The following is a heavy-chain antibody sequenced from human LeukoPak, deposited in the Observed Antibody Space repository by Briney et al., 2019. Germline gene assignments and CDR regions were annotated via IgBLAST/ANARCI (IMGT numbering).Heavy chain of an antibody. J-gene: IGHJ5*02. D-gene: IGHD5-18*01. V-gene: IGHV3-21*01. CDR2: ISSSSTYT. CDR1: GFTFSSYS. CDR3: ARDLGKRVETSMVGFP. Sequence: NPGGSLRLSCAASGFTFSSYSMNWVRQAPGKGLEWVSSISSSSTYTYYADSVKGRFTISRDNAKNSLYLQMNNLRAEDTAVYYCARDLGKRVETSMVGFPWGQGTLVTVSS.